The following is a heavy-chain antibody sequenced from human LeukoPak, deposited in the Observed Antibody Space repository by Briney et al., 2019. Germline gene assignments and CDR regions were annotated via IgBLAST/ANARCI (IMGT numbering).Heavy chain of an antibody. V-gene: IGHV4-61*05. CDR3: ARGGPYSLLLVY. J-gene: IGHJ4*02. Sequence: SQTLSLTCTVSGGSISSGSYYWGWIRQPPGKGLEWIGYIYYSGSTNYNPSLKSRVTISVDTSKNQFSLKLSSVTAADTAVYYCARGGPYSLLLVYWGQGTLVTVSS. CDR2: IYYSGST. D-gene: IGHD4-11*01. CDR1: GGSISSGSYY.